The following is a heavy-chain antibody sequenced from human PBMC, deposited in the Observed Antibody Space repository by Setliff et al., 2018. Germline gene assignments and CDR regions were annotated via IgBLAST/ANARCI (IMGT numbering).Heavy chain of an antibody. D-gene: IGHD3-22*01. J-gene: IGHJ5*02. V-gene: IGHV4-39*07. CDR1: GGSISSGVYY. CDR2: IYYRGDT. CDR3: ARDRQSYYYDSSAFRWFDP. Sequence: SETLSLTCTVSGGSISSGVYYWAWIRQPPGKGLEWIGRIYYRGDTYYNASLKSRLTLSVDTSKNQVSLNLSSVTAADTAVYYCARDRQSYYYDSSAFRWFDPWGQGTLVTVSS.